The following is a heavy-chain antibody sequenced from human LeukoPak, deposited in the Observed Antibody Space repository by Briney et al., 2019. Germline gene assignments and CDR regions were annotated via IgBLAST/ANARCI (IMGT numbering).Heavy chain of an antibody. Sequence: PGRSLRLSCAASGFTLSRYAMHWVRQAPGKGLEWVSAISGSGGSTYYADSVKGRFTISRDNSKNTLYLQMNSLRAEDTAVYYCAKDPYSGSYFDFWGQGTLVTVSS. CDR3: AKDPYSGSYFDF. J-gene: IGHJ4*02. V-gene: IGHV3-23*01. CDR2: ISGSGGST. D-gene: IGHD1-26*01. CDR1: GFTLSRYA.